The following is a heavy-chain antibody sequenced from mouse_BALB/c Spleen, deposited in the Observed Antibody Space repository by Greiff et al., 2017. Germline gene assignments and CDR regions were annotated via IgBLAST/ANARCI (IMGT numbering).Heavy chain of an antibody. D-gene: IGHD1-1*01. CDR2: ISYSGST. CDR1: GDSITSGY. Sequence: VQLKESGPSLVKPSQTLSLTCSVTGDSITSGYWNWIRKFPGNKLEYMGYISYSGSTYYNPSLKSRISITRDTSKNQYYLQLNSVTTEDTATYYCARWTVVAYYYAMDYWGQGTSVTVSS. J-gene: IGHJ4*01. CDR3: ARWTVVAYYYAMDY. V-gene: IGHV3-8*02.